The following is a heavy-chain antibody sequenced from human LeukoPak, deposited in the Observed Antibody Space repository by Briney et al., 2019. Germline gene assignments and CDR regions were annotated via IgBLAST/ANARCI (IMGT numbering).Heavy chain of an antibody. V-gene: IGHV4-4*07. CDR3: ARSGVAAADNWFDP. J-gene: IGHJ5*02. D-gene: IGHD6-13*01. CDR1: GGSISSYY. Sequence: SETLSLTCTVSGGSISSYYCSWIRQPAGKGLEWIGRVSTSGTTNYNPSLKSRLTISVDTSKNQFSLKLSSVTAADTAVYYCARSGVAAADNWFDPWGQGTLVTVSS. CDR2: VSTSGTT.